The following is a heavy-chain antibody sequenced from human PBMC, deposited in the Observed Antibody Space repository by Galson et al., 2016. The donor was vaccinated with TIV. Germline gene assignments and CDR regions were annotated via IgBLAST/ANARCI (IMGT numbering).Heavy chain of an antibody. CDR3: ARRDIGGYGLDV. CDR2: MYPRDSDT. V-gene: IGHV5-51*01. CDR1: GYTFATYW. Sequence: QSGAEVKKPGESLRISCRGSGYTFATYWIGWVRQRPGKGLEYMGIMYPRDSDTRYSPSFEGQVTISADMYSNTAYLQWSGLKAADTAIYYCARRDIGGYGLDVWGQGTSVTVSS. D-gene: IGHD5-12*01. J-gene: IGHJ6*02.